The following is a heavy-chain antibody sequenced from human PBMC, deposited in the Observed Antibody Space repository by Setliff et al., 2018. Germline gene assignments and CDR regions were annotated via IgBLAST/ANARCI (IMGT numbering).Heavy chain of an antibody. CDR1: GYTFTGYS. CDR2: ITPNSGGT. V-gene: IGHV1-2*02. CDR3: ARVGVPSGYWYYLDY. Sequence: GASVKVSCKASGYTFTGYSIHWVRQAPGQGLEWMGWITPNSGGTNYAQKFKGRVTMTRDTSITTVHMELRRLTSDDTAIYYCARVGVPSGYWYYLDYWGQGTQVT. D-gene: IGHD3-22*01. J-gene: IGHJ4*02.